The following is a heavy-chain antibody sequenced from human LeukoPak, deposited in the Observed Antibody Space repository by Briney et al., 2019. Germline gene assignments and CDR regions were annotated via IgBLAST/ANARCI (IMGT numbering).Heavy chain of an antibody. CDR1: GFTFSSYA. Sequence: GRSLRHSCAASGFTFSSYAMHWVRQAPGKGLEWVAVISYDGSNKYYADSVKGRFTISRDNSKNTLYLQMNSLRAEDTAVYYCRVAAYYFDYWGQGTLVTVSS. CDR2: ISYDGSNK. J-gene: IGHJ4*02. D-gene: IGHD6-19*01. V-gene: IGHV3-30-3*01. CDR3: RVAAYYFDY.